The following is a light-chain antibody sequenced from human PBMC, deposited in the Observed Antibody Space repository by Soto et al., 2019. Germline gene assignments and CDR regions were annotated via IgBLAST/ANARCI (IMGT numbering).Light chain of an antibody. CDR2: KAS. CDR3: QQYYSYWT. Sequence: DIHMTQSPSTLSASVVGIVRSTFRASQSVTTSLAWYHQKPGKAPKFLIYKASSLETGVPSRFSGSGSGTEFTLTISSLQTDDFATYYCQQYYSYWTFGQGTKVDIK. V-gene: IGKV1-5*03. J-gene: IGKJ1*01. CDR1: QSVTTS.